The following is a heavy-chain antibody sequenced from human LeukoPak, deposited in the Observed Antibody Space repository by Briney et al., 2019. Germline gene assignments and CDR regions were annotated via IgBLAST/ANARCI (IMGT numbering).Heavy chain of an antibody. Sequence: SETLSLTCTVSGGSISSYYWSWIRQPPGKGLEWIGYIYYSGSTNYNPSLKSRVTISVDTSKNQFSLKLSSVTAADTAVYYCARDRYTRVIVVVPALLLENWGQGTLVTVSS. V-gene: IGHV4-59*01. D-gene: IGHD2-2*01. J-gene: IGHJ4*02. CDR2: IYYSGST. CDR3: ARDRYTRVIVVVPALLLEN. CDR1: GGSISSYY.